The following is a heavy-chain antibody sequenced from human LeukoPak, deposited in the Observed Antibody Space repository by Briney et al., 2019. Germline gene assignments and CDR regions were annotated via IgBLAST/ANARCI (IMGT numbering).Heavy chain of an antibody. CDR3: ARYYYGSGSLPNGDY. V-gene: IGHV4-34*01. J-gene: IGHJ4*02. CDR1: GGSFSGYY. Sequence: SETLSLTCAVYGGSFSGYYWSWIRQPPGKGLERIGEINHSGSTNYNPSLKSRVTISVDTSKNQFSLKLSSVTAADTAVYYCARYYYGSGSLPNGDYWGQGTLVTVSS. CDR2: INHSGST. D-gene: IGHD3-10*01.